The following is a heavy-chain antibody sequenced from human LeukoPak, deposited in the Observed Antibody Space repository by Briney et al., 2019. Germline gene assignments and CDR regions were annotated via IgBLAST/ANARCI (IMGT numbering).Heavy chain of an antibody. D-gene: IGHD4-23*01. CDR2: IYSSGTT. V-gene: IGHV4-61*02. CDR1: GCSISSGSNN. J-gene: IGHJ5*02. CDR3: ARDGGSKPDYGGNYWFDP. Sequence: SETLSLTCTASGCSISSGSNNWSWIRQPAGTGLEWIGRIYSSGTTNSNPSLKSRVTISVDTSKNQFSLKLSSVTAADTAVYYCARDGGSKPDYGGNYWFDPWGQGTLVTVSS.